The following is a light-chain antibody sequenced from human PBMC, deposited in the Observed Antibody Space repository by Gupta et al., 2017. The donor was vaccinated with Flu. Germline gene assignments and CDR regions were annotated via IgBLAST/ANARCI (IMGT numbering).Light chain of an antibody. J-gene: IGKJ1*01. CDR1: QRISSY. CDR2: AAS. Sequence: PSSLSASVGDRVTITCRASQRISSYLNWYQQKPRKAPKLLIYAASSLQSGVPSRFSGSRSGTDFTLTINRLQPEDFATYYCQQRYSTLWTFGQGTKVEIK. V-gene: IGKV1-39*01. CDR3: QQRYSTLWT.